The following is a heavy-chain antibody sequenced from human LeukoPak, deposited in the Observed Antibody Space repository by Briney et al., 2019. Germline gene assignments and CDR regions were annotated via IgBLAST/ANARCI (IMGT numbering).Heavy chain of an antibody. Sequence: GASVKVSCKASGYTFTNYAMSWVRQAPGQGLEWMGWINTNTGNPTYAQGFTGRFVLSLDTSVSTAFLQISGLKADDTAIYYCARATRDWGSSDYYFDYWGQGTLVTVSS. CDR1: GYTFTNYA. D-gene: IGHD3-16*01. CDR3: ARATRDWGSSDYYFDY. CDR2: INTNTGNP. V-gene: IGHV7-4-1*02. J-gene: IGHJ4*02.